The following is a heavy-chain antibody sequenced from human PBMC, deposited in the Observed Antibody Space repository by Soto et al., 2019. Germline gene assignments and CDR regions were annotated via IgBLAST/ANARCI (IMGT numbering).Heavy chain of an antibody. Sequence: PSETLSLTCTVSGGSISSYYWSWIRQPPGKGLEWIGYIYYSGSTNYNPSLKSRVTISVDTSKNQFSLKLSSVTAADTAVYYCARRSGIAARPFDYWGQGTLVTAPQ. CDR1: GGSISSYY. D-gene: IGHD6-6*01. CDR2: IYYSGST. V-gene: IGHV4-59*08. CDR3: ARRSGIAARPFDY. J-gene: IGHJ4*02.